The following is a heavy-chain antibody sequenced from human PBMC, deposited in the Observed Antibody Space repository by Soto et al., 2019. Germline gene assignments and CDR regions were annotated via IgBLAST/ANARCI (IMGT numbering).Heavy chain of an antibody. D-gene: IGHD3-16*01. J-gene: IGHJ4*02. Sequence: GGSLRLSCAASGFTFSNYWMHWVRQAPGEGLVWVSRIDSYGSTTNYADSVKGRFTVSRDNARNTLYLQMNSLRAEETAIYYCARGGLHAYYQDNWGQGILVTVSS. CDR2: IDSYGSTT. CDR1: GFTFSNYW. V-gene: IGHV3-74*01. CDR3: ARGGLHAYYQDN.